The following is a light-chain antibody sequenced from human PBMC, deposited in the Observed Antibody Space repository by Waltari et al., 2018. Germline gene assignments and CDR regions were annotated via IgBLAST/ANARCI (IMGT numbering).Light chain of an antibody. V-gene: IGLV3-21*02. CDR2: DDS. J-gene: IGLJ2*01. Sequence: SYVLTQPHSVSVAPGQTARITCGGDNIEAKSVHWYQQKPGQAPVVVVFDDSDRPSGIPGRFSGANSGNTATLTISRVEGGEEADYFCQVWDSSGDLLVIFGGGTKLTVL. CDR1: NIEAKS. CDR3: QVWDSSGDLLVI.